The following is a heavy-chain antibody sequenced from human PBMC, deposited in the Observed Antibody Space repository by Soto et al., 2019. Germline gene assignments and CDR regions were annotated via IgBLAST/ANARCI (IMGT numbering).Heavy chain of an antibody. CDR1: GGSISGSSYY. V-gene: IGHV4-39*01. Sequence: PSETLSLTCTVSGGSISGSSYYWGWIRQPPGKGLEWIGSIYYSGSTYYNPSLKSRVTISVDTSKNQFSLKLSSVTAADTAVYYCARISWVRGVIVRWFDPWGQGTLVTVSS. J-gene: IGHJ5*02. D-gene: IGHD3-10*01. CDR2: IYYSGST. CDR3: ARISWVRGVIVRWFDP.